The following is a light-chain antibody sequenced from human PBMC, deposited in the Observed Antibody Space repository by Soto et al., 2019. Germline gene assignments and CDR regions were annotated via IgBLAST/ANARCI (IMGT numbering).Light chain of an antibody. Sequence: EIVLTQSPATLSLSPGERATVSCRASQSVSIYLAWYQQKPGQAPRLLIYDASNRATGIPARFSGSGSGADFTLTISSLEPEDFAVYYCQQFGNSPTTFGQGTRLEIK. V-gene: IGKV3-11*01. CDR2: DAS. CDR1: QSVSIY. CDR3: QQFGNSPTT. J-gene: IGKJ5*01.